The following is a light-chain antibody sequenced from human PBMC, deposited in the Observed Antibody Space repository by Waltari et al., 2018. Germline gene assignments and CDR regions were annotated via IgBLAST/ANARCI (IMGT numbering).Light chain of an antibody. V-gene: IGLV7-43*01. CDR2: STT. J-gene: IGLJ3*02. Sequence: QTVVTQEPSLTVSPGGAVTLTCASSAGAVTSGNSPNWIQQKPGQVPRSLIHSTTNRHSWTPARFSCSFLGGKAALTLSGVQPEDEAEYYCLLYDGSDQVFGGGTKLTVL. CDR1: AGAVTSGNS. CDR3: LLYDGSDQV.